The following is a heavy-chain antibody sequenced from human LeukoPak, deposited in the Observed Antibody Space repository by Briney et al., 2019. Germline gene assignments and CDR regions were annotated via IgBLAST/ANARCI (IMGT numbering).Heavy chain of an antibody. CDR1: GFTFSSYA. CDR3: SGGGPIVVVPAALDY. Sequence: GGSLRLSCAASGFTFSSYAMHWVRQAPDKGLEWVAVISYDGSNKYYADSVKGRFTISRDNSKNTLYLQMNSLRAEDTAVYYCSGGGPIVVVPAALDYWGQGTLVTVSS. J-gene: IGHJ4*02. CDR2: ISYDGSNK. D-gene: IGHD2-2*01. V-gene: IGHV3-30-3*01.